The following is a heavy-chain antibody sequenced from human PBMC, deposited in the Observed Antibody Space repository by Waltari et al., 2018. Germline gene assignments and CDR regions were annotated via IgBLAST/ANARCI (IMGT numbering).Heavy chain of an antibody. CDR1: GFTFSSYA. D-gene: IGHD6-19*01. CDR3: ARDGSGWGY. CDR2: ISYDGSNK. J-gene: IGHJ4*02. Sequence: QVQLVASGGGVVQPGRSLRLSCAASGFTFSSYAMHWVRQAPGKGLEWVAVISYDGSNKYYADSVKGRFTISRDNSKNTLYLQMNSLRAEDTAVYYCARDGSGWGYWGQGTLVTVSS. V-gene: IGHV3-30-3*01.